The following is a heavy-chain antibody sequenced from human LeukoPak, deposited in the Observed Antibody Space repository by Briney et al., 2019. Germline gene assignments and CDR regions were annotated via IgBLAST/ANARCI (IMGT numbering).Heavy chain of an antibody. CDR2: ISSSSSYI. V-gene: IGHV3-21*01. CDR3: ASVPYYDSSLPGY. D-gene: IGHD3-22*01. Sequence: GGSLRLXCAASGFTFSSYAMNWVRQAPGKGLEWVSSISSSSSYIYYADSVKGRFTISRDNAKNSLYLQMNSLRAEDTAVYYCASVPYYDSSLPGYWGQGTLVTVSS. J-gene: IGHJ4*02. CDR1: GFTFSSYA.